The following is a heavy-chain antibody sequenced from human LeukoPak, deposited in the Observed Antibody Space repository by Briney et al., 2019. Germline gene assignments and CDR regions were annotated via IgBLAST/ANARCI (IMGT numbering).Heavy chain of an antibody. CDR1: GFTVSAYA. Sequence: GGSLRLSCAASGFTVSAYAMAWVRQAPGKGLEWVSTIYDDNTYYADSVKGRFAISTDNSKNTLYLQMNSLRAQDTAVYYCAKYDYGGNPNEYYFDYWGQGTLVTVSS. J-gene: IGHJ4*02. CDR2: IYDDNT. D-gene: IGHD4-23*01. V-gene: IGHV3-23*01. CDR3: AKYDYGGNPNEYYFDY.